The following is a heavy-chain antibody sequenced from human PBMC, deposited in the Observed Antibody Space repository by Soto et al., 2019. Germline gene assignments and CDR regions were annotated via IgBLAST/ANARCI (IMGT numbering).Heavy chain of an antibody. J-gene: IGHJ4*02. V-gene: IGHV4-61*01. CDR3: TRAPVSGSYCFDF. CDR1: GGSVSSGNYY. Sequence: QVQLQESGSGLVKPSETLSLTCTVSGGSVSSGNYYWSWIRQPPGKGLEWIGYIFHTATTNYTPSLNSPAAISLDTSMTQFSLKLSSVTAADTAVYYCTRAPVSGSYCFDFWGQGTPVTVSS. D-gene: IGHD1-26*01. CDR2: IFHTATT.